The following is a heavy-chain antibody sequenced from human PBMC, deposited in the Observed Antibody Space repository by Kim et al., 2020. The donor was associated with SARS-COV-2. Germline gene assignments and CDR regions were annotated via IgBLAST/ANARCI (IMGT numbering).Heavy chain of an antibody. Sequence: GGSLRLSCAASGFTFSDYYMSWIRQAPGKGLEWVSYISSSGSTIYYADSVKGRFTISRDNAKNSLYLQMNSLRAEDTAVYYCARDHRDIVVVPAAITYYYYGMDVWGQGTTVTVSS. J-gene: IGHJ6*02. CDR3: ARDHRDIVVVPAAITYYYYGMDV. CDR2: ISSSGSTI. CDR1: GFTFSDYY. D-gene: IGHD2-2*02. V-gene: IGHV3-11*01.